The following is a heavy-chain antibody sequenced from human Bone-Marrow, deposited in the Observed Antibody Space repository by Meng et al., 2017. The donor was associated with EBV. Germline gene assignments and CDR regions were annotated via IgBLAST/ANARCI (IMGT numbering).Heavy chain of an antibody. CDR1: GSTFTGYY. Sequence: QGQLVQYGAEVKKPGASVKVSCKASGSTFTGYYMHWVRQAPGQGLEWMGRINPNSGDTNYAQKFQGRVTMTRDTSISTAYMELSRLRSDDTAVYYCARAKAAAAGTLIDYWGQGTLVTVSS. V-gene: IGHV1-2*06. D-gene: IGHD6-13*01. CDR2: INPNSGDT. CDR3: ARAKAAAAGTLIDY. J-gene: IGHJ4*02.